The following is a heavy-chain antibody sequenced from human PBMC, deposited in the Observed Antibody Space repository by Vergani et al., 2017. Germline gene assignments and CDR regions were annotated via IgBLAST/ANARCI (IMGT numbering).Heavy chain of an antibody. CDR1: GGSISSYY. V-gene: IGHV4-59*01. Sequence: QVQLQESGPGLVKPSETLSLTCTVSGGSISSYYWSWIRQPPGKGLEWIGYMYYSGSTNYNPALKSRVTISVDTSKNQFSLKLSSVTAAEAAVYYCARQITSSAFDIGGQGRMVTVSS. CDR3: ARQITSSAFDI. D-gene: IGHD1-14*01. J-gene: IGHJ3*02. CDR2: MYYSGST.